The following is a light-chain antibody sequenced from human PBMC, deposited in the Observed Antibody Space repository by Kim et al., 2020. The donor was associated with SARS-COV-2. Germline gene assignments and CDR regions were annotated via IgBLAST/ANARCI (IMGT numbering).Light chain of an antibody. J-gene: IGKJ2*03. CDR3: QQYYSTPPS. CDR2: WAS. CDR1: QTVLYNSNNKNC. V-gene: IGKV4-1*01. Sequence: RATLNGKSSQTVLYNSNNKNCLAWYQQKPGQAPKLLIYWASIRESGVSDRFSGSGSETDFTLTISSLQAEDVAVYYCQQYYSTPPSFGQGTKLEI.